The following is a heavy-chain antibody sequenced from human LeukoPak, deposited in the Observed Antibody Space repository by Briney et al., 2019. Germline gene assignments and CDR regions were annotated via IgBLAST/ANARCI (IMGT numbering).Heavy chain of an antibody. Sequence: GGSLRLSCAAPGFTFSSYGMHWVRQAPGKGLEWVAVMRYDGSNKSYADSVKGRFTISRDNSKNTLYLQMNSLKTEDTAVYYCPPVLWFGELLSERDYWGQGMLVIVSS. CDR1: GFTFSSYG. D-gene: IGHD3-10*01. J-gene: IGHJ4*02. CDR3: PPVLWFGELLSERDY. CDR2: MRYDGSNK. V-gene: IGHV3-30*02.